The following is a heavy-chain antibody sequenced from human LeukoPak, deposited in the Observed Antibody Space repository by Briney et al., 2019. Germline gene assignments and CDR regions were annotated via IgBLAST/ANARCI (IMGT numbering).Heavy chain of an antibody. D-gene: IGHD4-17*01. CDR1: GFTFSSYG. J-gene: IGHJ2*01. CDR2: ISYDGSNK. V-gene: IGHV3-30*18. CDR3: ANLWDYYGDYASEGL. Sequence: PGGSLRLSCAASGFTFSSYGMHWVRQAPSKGLEWVAVISYDGSNKYYADSVKGRFTISRDNSKNTLYLQMNSLRAGDTAVYYCANLWDYYGDYASEGLWGRGTLVTVSS.